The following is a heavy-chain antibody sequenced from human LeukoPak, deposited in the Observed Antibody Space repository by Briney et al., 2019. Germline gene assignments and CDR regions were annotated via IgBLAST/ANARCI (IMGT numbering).Heavy chain of an antibody. CDR1: GFTFSNYG. CDR2: ISASGGST. Sequence: PGGSLRLSCAASGFTFSNYGMNWVRQAPGKGLEWVSVISASGGSTYYADSVKGRFSISRDNSKSTLYLQMNSLRAEDTAVYYCAGIEPSIAAAGTDHDAFDIWGQGTMVTVSS. V-gene: IGHV3-23*01. J-gene: IGHJ3*02. CDR3: AGIEPSIAAAGTDHDAFDI. D-gene: IGHD6-13*01.